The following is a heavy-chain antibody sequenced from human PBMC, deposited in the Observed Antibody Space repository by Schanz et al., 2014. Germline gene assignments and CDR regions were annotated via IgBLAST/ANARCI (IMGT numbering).Heavy chain of an antibody. J-gene: IGHJ4*02. CDR2: ISGTGGDDT. Sequence: EVQLVESGGGLVQPGGSLRLSCAASGFSFGTYAMSWVRQAPGKGLLWVSSISGTGGDDTYYADSVKGRFTISRDNSKNTLFLQMNSLRPEDTAVYYCARGGPAYYFDDWGQGTLVTVSS. CDR3: ARGGPAYYFDD. CDR1: GFSFGTYA. V-gene: IGHV3-23*04.